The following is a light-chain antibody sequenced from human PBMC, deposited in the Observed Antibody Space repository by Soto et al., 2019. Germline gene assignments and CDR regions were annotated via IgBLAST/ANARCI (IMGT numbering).Light chain of an antibody. CDR2: EVS. CDR3: SSYAGSNNYV. V-gene: IGLV2-8*01. J-gene: IGLJ1*01. Sequence: QSALTQPPSASGSPGQSVTLSCTGTSSDVGGYNYVSWYQHHPGKAPKLMIYEVSKRPSGVPDRFSGSKSGNSASLTVSGLQAEDEADYYCSSYAGSNNYVFGTGTKLTVL. CDR1: SSDVGGYNY.